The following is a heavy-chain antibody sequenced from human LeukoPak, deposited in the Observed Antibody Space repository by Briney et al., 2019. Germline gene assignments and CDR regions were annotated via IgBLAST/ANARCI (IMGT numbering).Heavy chain of an antibody. Sequence: ASVKVSCKASGYTFTGYYMHWVRQAPRQGLEWMGWINPNSGGTNYAQKFQGRVTMTRDTSISTAYMELRSLRSDDTAVYYCARDICSGACMDVWGQGTTVTVSS. CDR3: ARDICSGACMDV. D-gene: IGHD2-15*01. J-gene: IGHJ6*02. CDR2: INPNSGGT. CDR1: GYTFTGYY. V-gene: IGHV1-2*02.